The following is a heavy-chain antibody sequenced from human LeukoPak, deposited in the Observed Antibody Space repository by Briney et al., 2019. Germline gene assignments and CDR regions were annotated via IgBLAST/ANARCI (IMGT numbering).Heavy chain of an antibody. CDR1: GFTFSSIA. D-gene: IGHD5-12*01. J-gene: IGHJ4*02. V-gene: IGHV3-23*01. CDR3: ARVPHRGVATIINFDY. Sequence: HPGGSLRLSCAASGFTFSSIAMSWVRQAPDKGLEWVSTISGSGGGTYYADSVKGRFTISRDNSKNTLYLQMNSLRAEDTAVYYCARVPHRGVATIINFDYWGQGTLVTVSS. CDR2: ISGSGGGT.